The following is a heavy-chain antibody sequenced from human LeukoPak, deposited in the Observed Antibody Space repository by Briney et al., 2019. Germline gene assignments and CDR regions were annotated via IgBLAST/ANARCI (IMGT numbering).Heavy chain of an antibody. J-gene: IGHJ6*03. CDR2: IYTSGST. D-gene: IGHD6-13*01. Sequence: SETLSLTCTVSGGSISSYYWSWIRQPAGKGLEWIGRIYTSGSTNYNPSLKSRVTMSVDTSKNQFSLKLSSVIAADTAVYYCARNRVAAAGRYYYYYYMDVWGKGTTVTISS. CDR3: ARNRVAAAGRYYYYYYMDV. CDR1: GGSISSYY. V-gene: IGHV4-4*07.